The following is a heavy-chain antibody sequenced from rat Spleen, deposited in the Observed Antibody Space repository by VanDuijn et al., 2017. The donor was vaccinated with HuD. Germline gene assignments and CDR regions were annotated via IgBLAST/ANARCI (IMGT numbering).Heavy chain of an antibody. V-gene: IGHV2S63*01. CDR1: GFLLTDNS. Sequence: VQLKESGPGLVPPSQTLSLACTVSGFLLTDNSVHWLRQPPGKGLEWIAAVSSGGNTAYNSLLKSRLSITRDISKSQVFLKMNSLQTEDTATDYCARFGGEFDYWGQGVMVTVSS. J-gene: IGHJ2*01. CDR2: VSSGGNT. D-gene: IGHD4-6*01. CDR3: ARFGGEFDY.